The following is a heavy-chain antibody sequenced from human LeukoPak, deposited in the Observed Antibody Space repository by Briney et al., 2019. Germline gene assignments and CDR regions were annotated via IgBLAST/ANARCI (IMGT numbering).Heavy chain of an antibody. CDR1: GFTFSSYE. Sequence: GGSLRLSCAASGFTFSSYEMNWVRQAPGKGLEWVSYISSSGSTIYYADSVKGRFTISRDNAKNSLYLQMNSLRAEDTAVYYCARLWCITMVRGVKNRDYWGQGTLVTVSS. V-gene: IGHV3-48*03. D-gene: IGHD3-10*01. J-gene: IGHJ4*02. CDR2: ISSSGSTI. CDR3: ARLWCITMVRGVKNRDY.